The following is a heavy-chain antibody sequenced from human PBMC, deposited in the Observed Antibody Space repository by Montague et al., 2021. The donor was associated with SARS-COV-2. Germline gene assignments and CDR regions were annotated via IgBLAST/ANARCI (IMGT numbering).Heavy chain of an antibody. CDR2: IDWDDDK. J-gene: IGHJ4*02. CDR3: ARTLHDIWTGYYSFDY. V-gene: IGHV2-70*01. Sequence: PALVKPTQTLTLTCTFSGFSLSTSGMCVSWIRQPPGKALEWLALIDWDDDKYYSTSLKTRLTISKDTSKNQAVLTMTNMDPVDTATYYCARTLHDIWTGYYSFDYWGQGTLVTVSS. CDR1: GFSLSTSGMC. D-gene: IGHD3-9*01.